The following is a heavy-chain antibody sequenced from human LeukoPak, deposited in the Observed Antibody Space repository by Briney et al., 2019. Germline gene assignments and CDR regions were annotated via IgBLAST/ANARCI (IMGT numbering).Heavy chain of an antibody. CDR1: GGSISSSTYF. D-gene: IGHD5-24*01. CDR3: ARESLTWLQSRTSWFDP. CDR2: IYYSGST. V-gene: IGHV4-39*07. Sequence: SETLSLTCTVSGGSISSSTYFWGWIRQPPGKGLEWIGPIYYSGSTYYNPSLMRRVTISVDSSKNQFSLRLSSVTAADTAVYYCARESLTWLQSRTSWFDPWGQGTLVTVSS. J-gene: IGHJ5*02.